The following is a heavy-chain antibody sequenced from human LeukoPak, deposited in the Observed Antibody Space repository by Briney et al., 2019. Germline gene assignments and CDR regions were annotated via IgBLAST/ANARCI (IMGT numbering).Heavy chain of an antibody. D-gene: IGHD2-2*01. CDR3: AKEYCSITSCFYWFFDH. V-gene: IGHV3-23*01. Sequence: PGGSLRLSCAASGFTFKNFGMSWVRQAPGKGLEWVSAIGGSGVSTYYADSVKGRFTISRDNSRNTLYLQMNSLRAADTDKYYCAKEYCSITSCFYWFFDHWGRGTRVAVSS. CDR2: IGGSGVST. J-gene: IGHJ2*01. CDR1: GFTFKNFG.